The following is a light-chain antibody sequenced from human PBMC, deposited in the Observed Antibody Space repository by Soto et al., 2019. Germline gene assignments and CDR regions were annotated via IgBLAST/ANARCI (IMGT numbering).Light chain of an antibody. CDR2: EVS. CDR1: SSDVGVYKY. Sequence: QSALTQPASVSGSPGQSITISCTGTSSDVGVYKYVSWYQQHPGKAPKLIIYEVSHRPSGVSNRFSGSKSGNTASLTISGLQAEDEADYYCSSYTRSSNVVFGGGTKLTVL. V-gene: IGLV2-14*01. CDR3: SSYTRSSNVV. J-gene: IGLJ2*01.